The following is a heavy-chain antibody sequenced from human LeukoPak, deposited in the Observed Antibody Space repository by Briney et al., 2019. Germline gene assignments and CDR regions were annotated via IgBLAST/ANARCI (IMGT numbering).Heavy chain of an antibody. CDR1: GFTFSSYA. CDR3: ARTYWHDY. J-gene: IGHJ4*02. Sequence: PGGSLRLSCAASGFTFSSYAMSWVRQAPGKGLEWLSAISGSGGTTHYADSVKGRFTISRDNVKNMLYLQMNSLRAEDTAVYYCARTYWHDYWGQGTLVTVAS. V-gene: IGHV3-23*01. D-gene: IGHD2-8*02. CDR2: ISGSGGTT.